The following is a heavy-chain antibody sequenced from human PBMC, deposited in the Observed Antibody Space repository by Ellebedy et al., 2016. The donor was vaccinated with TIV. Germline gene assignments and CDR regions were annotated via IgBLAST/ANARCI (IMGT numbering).Heavy chain of an antibody. J-gene: IGHJ4*02. CDR1: GGSISSNNW. CDR2: IDHIGTT. Sequence: MPSETLSLTCAVSGGSISSNNWWNWVRQPPGKGLEWIGEIDHIGTTNSNPSLKSRVTISVDKSKNQFPLMLNSVTAADTAVYYCERDFCSSTSCLNYFDYWGQGALVTVSS. D-gene: IGHD2-2*01. CDR3: ERDFCSSTSCLNYFDY. V-gene: IGHV4-4*02.